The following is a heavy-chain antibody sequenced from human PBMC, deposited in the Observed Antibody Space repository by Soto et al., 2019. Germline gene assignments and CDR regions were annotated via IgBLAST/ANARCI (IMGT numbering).Heavy chain of an antibody. V-gene: IGHV3-23*01. J-gene: IGHJ1*01. CDR1: GFTFSSYA. Sequence: EVQLLESGGGLVQPGGSLRLSCAASGFTFSSYAMSWVRQAPGKGLEWVSAISGSGGSTYYADSVKGRFTISRDNSKNTRYLQMNSLRAEDTAVYYCATQMAAGTSYFQHWGQGTLVTVSS. D-gene: IGHD6-13*01. CDR2: ISGSGGST. CDR3: ATQMAAGTSYFQH.